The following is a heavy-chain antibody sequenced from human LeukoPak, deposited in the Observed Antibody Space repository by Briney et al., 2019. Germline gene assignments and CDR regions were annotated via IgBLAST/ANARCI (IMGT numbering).Heavy chain of an antibody. CDR2: ISGSGGST. V-gene: IGHV3-23*01. J-gene: IGHJ4*02. Sequence: GGSLRLSCAASGFTFSSYAMSWVRQAPGKGLGWVSAISGSGGSTYYADSVKGRFTISRDNSKNTLYLQMNSLRAEDTAVYYCAKDHSRRGYGVTGDYWGQGTLVTVSS. CDR1: GFTFSSYA. D-gene: IGHD4-17*01. CDR3: AKDHSRRGYGVTGDY.